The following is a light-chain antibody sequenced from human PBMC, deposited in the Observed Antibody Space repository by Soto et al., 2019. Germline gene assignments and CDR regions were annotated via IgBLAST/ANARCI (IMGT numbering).Light chain of an antibody. CDR1: QSVRTNF. CDR2: GAS. Sequence: EIVLTQSPCTLSLSPGERATLSCRASQSVRTNFLAWFQQRPGQAPRLLIFGASTRATGIPDRFSGSGSGTDFILTISRLGPEDFAVYYCQHYGDSTWTFGQGTKVDIK. V-gene: IGKV3-20*01. CDR3: QHYGDSTWT. J-gene: IGKJ1*01.